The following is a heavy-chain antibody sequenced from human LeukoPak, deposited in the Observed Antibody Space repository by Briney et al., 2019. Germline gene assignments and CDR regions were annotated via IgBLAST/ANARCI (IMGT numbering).Heavy chain of an antibody. CDR1: GYNFTAYY. Sequence: ASVKVSCKASGYNFTAYYMHWVRQAPGQGLEWVGWINPNNGGTNFAQKFQGRATMTRDTSISTAYMELSRVISDDTAVYFCARDSDYGLSYYFDYWGQGTQVTVSS. V-gene: IGHV1-2*02. CDR3: ARDSDYGLSYYFDY. J-gene: IGHJ4*02. D-gene: IGHD4-17*01. CDR2: INPNNGGT.